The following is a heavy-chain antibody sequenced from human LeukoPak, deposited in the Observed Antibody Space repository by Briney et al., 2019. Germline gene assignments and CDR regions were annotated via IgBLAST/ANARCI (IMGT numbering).Heavy chain of an antibody. D-gene: IGHD2-15*01. CDR3: ARRYCSGGSCYDAFDI. Sequence: AETLSLTCTVSGGSISSYYWSWIRQPPGKGLEWIGYIYYSGSANYNPSLKSRVTISVDTSKNQFSLKLSSVTAADTAVYYCARRYCSGGSCYDAFDIWGQGTMVSVSS. V-gene: IGHV4-59*08. CDR1: GGSISSYY. CDR2: IYYSGSA. J-gene: IGHJ3*02.